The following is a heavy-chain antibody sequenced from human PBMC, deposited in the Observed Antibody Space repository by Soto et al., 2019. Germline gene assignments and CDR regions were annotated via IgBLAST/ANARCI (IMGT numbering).Heavy chain of an antibody. CDR1: GGSITSGKYY. Sequence: QVQLQESGPGLVKPSQTLSLTCSVSGGSITSGKYYWSWLRQAPGKGLEWIGYIYITGETYYNPALKSRLMISRATSKNQFFLSLRSVTVADTAVYYCARRDVGGAYPNGFDPWCQGALVTVSA. CDR2: IYITGET. D-gene: IGHD1-26*01. V-gene: IGHV4-30-4*01. J-gene: IGHJ5*02. CDR3: ARRDVGGAYPNGFDP.